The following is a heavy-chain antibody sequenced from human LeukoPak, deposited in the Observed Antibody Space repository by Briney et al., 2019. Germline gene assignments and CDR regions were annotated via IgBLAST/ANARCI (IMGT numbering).Heavy chain of an antibody. Sequence: SETLSLTCTVSGGSISSYYWSWIRQPPGKGLEWIGYIYYSGSTNYNPSLKSRVTISVDTSKNQFSLKLSSVTAADTAVYYCAREAAAGTGGFDYWGQGTLVTVSS. CDR2: IYYSGST. V-gene: IGHV4-59*01. J-gene: IGHJ4*02. D-gene: IGHD6-13*01. CDR3: AREAAAGTGGFDY. CDR1: GGSISSYY.